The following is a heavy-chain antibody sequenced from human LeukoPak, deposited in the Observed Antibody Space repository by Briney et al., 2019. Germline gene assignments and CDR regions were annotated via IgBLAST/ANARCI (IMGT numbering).Heavy chain of an antibody. Sequence: GGSLRLSCAASGFMFTSYSMNWVRQAPGKGLEWVAYISSPSTNIYYVDSVKGRFTISRDNAKNSLYLQMNTLRAEDTAVYYCARDCFVVVPAAISLVCSADYWGQGTLVTVSS. V-gene: IGHV3-48*01. CDR1: GFMFTSYS. CDR3: ARDCFVVVPAAISLVCSADY. D-gene: IGHD2-2*01. J-gene: IGHJ4*02. CDR2: ISSPSTNI.